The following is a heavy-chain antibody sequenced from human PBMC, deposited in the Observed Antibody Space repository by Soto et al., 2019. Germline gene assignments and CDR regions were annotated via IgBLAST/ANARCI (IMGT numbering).Heavy chain of an antibody. CDR1: GGSISSGGYS. Sequence: SLTCAVSGGSISSGGYSWSWIRQPPGKGLEWIGYIYHSGSTSYNPSLKSRVTISVDRSKNQFSLKLSSVTAADTAVYYCASQRATYGMDVWGQGTTVTVSS. CDR2: IYHSGST. CDR3: ASQRATYGMDV. J-gene: IGHJ6*02. V-gene: IGHV4-30-2*01.